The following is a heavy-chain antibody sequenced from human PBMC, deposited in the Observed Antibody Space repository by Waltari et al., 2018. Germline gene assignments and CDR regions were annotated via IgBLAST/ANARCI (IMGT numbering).Heavy chain of an antibody. J-gene: IGHJ4*02. V-gene: IGHV3-43D*04. CDR1: GFTFDDYA. CDR2: ISWDGGST. CDR3: AKSSRFLEWFPDY. Sequence: EVQLVESGVVVVQPGGSLRLSCAASGFTFDDYAMHWVLQAPGKGLEWVSLISWDGGSTYYADSVKGRFTISRDNSKNSLYLQMNSLRAEDTALYYCAKSSRFLEWFPDYWGQGTLVTVSS. D-gene: IGHD3-3*01.